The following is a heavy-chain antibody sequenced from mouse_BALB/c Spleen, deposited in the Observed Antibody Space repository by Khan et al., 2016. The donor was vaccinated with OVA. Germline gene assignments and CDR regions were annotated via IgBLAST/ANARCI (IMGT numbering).Heavy chain of an antibody. J-gene: IGHJ4*01. Sequence: QVQLKESGPGLVAPSQSLSITCTVSGFSLTSYGVNWVRQPPGKGLECLGVIWGDGSTNYHSALISRLSISKDNSKSQVFLKLKRLQTDDTATYYCVKQNCGTLYAMDYWGQGTAVTVSS. CDR3: VKQNCGTLYAMDY. CDR1: GFSLTSYG. V-gene: IGHV2-3*01. D-gene: IGHD2-1*01. CDR2: IWGDGST.